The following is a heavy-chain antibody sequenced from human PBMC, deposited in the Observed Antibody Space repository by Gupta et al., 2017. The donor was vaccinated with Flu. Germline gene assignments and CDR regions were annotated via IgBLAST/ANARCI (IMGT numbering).Heavy chain of an antibody. D-gene: IGHD4-17*01. CDR2: IDDRGRA. CDR1: GGSFSSYY. J-gene: IGHJ4*02. V-gene: IGHV4-34*01. Sequence: SGGSFSSYYWSWIRQSPGKGLEWIAEIDDRGRAKYNQSLRSRLSVSVDTSIGYLSLRLTSLTVADTAVYYCSRDDYGDLAVFDFWGQGTLVTVSS. CDR3: SRDDYGDLAVFDF.